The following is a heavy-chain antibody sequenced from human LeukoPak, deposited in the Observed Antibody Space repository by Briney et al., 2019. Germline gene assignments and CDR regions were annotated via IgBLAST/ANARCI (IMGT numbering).Heavy chain of an antibody. CDR1: GDSISSGDYY. Sequence: PSETLSLTCTVSGDSISSGDYYWSWIRQPPGKGLEWIGYIYYSGSTYYNPSLKSRVTISVDTSKNQFSLKLSSVTAADTAVYYCARDPYGAHGGGYGMDVWGQGTTVTVSS. D-gene: IGHD4-17*01. J-gene: IGHJ6*02. V-gene: IGHV4-30-4*01. CDR3: ARDPYGAHGGGYGMDV. CDR2: IYYSGST.